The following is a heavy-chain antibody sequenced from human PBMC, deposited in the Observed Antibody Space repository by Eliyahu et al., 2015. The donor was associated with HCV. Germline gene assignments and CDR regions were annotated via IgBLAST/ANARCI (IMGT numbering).Heavy chain of an antibody. D-gene: IGHD4-17*01. CDR3: AKGYGDYYDY. Sequence: EVHLLESGGGLVQPGGSLRLSCAASGFTFRTYALXWVRQAPGKGLGWVSAISASGETTYYADSVKGRFTISRDNSKNTLFLQMNSLRAGDTAVYFCAKGYGDYYDYWGQGTLVTVSS. CDR1: GFTFRTYA. CDR2: ISASGETT. J-gene: IGHJ4*02. V-gene: IGHV3-23*01.